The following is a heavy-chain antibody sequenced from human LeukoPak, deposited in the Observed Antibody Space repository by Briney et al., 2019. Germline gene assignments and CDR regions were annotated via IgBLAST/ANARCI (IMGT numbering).Heavy chain of an antibody. J-gene: IGHJ3*02. Sequence: SETLSLTCAVYGGSFSGYYWSWIRQPPGKGLEWIGEINHSGSTNYNPSLKSRVTISVDTSKNQFSLKLSSVTAADTAVYYCAWTPLGELPASGAFDIWGQGTMVTVSS. V-gene: IGHV4-34*01. D-gene: IGHD1-26*01. CDR1: GGSFSGYY. CDR2: INHSGST. CDR3: AWTPLGELPASGAFDI.